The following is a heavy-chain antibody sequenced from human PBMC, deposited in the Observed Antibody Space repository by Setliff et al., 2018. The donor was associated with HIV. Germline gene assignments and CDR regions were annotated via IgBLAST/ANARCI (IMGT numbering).Heavy chain of an antibody. CDR1: GFNFTGYH. V-gene: IGHV1-2*02. D-gene: IGHD7-27*01. CDR3: ASPSFWGSGARNIDAFDM. Sequence: ASVKVSCKASGFNFTGYHIHWVRQAPGQGLEWMGWDNPDNVVLKSAQKFQGRVTMTRDTSINTAYMELSSLKSDDTAVYYCASPSFWGSGARNIDAFDMWGQGTLVTVSS. CDR2: DNPDNVVL. J-gene: IGHJ3*02.